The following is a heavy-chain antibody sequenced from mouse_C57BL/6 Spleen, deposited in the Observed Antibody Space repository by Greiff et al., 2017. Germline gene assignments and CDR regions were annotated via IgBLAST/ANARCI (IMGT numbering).Heavy chain of an antibody. Sequence: ESGPGLVKPSQSLSLTCSVTGYSITSGYYWNWIRQFPGNKLEWMGYISYDGSNNYNPSLKNRISITRDTSKNQFFLKLNSVTTEDTATYYCADAYYGNSWFAYWGQGTLVTVSA. CDR3: ADAYYGNSWFAY. D-gene: IGHD2-10*01. V-gene: IGHV3-6*01. CDR1: GYSITSGYY. CDR2: ISYDGSN. J-gene: IGHJ3*01.